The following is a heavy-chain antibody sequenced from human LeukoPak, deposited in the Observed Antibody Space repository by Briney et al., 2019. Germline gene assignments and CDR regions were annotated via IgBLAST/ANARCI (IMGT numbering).Heavy chain of an antibody. Sequence: ASVKVSCKASGYTFTSCGISWVRQAPGQGLEWMGWISAYNGNTNYAQKLQGRVTMTTDTSTSTAYMELRSLRSDDTAVYYCARDCSSTSCRTTKYYYYGMDVWGQGTTVTVSS. CDR2: ISAYNGNT. J-gene: IGHJ6*02. CDR1: GYTFTSCG. V-gene: IGHV1-18*01. D-gene: IGHD2-2*01. CDR3: ARDCSSTSCRTTKYYYYGMDV.